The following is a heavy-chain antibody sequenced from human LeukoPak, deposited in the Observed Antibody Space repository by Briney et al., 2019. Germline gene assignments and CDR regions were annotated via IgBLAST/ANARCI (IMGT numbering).Heavy chain of an antibody. CDR1: GASIRSGDYY. D-gene: IGHD2-15*01. J-gene: IGHJ3*02. Sequence: SETLSLTCTVSGASIRSGDYYWSWIRQPPGKGLDWIGYIYDSGSTYYNPYLKSRITISVDTSENRLSLKLSSVTATHTAVYYWARDCSGGSCYGAFDIWGQGTMVTVSS. CDR2: IYDSGST. CDR3: ARDCSGGSCYGAFDI. V-gene: IGHV4-30-4*01.